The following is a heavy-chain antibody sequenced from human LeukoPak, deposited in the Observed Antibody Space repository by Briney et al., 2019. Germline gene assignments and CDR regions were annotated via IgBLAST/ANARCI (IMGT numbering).Heavy chain of an antibody. V-gene: IGHV4-59*01. D-gene: IGHD2-8*02. CDR1: GGSISSYY. Sequence: SETLSLTCTVSGGSISSYYWSWLRQPPGKGLEWIGYIYHSGSTTHNPSLKSRVTISLDTSKNQISLNLSSVTAADTAVYFCARRRGQSSGPSYYYFYMDVWGKGTTVTVSS. J-gene: IGHJ6*03. CDR3: ARRRGQSSGPSYYYFYMDV. CDR2: IYHSGST.